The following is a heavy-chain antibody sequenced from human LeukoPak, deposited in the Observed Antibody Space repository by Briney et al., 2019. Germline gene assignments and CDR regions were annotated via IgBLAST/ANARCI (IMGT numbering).Heavy chain of an antibody. CDR1: GGTFSSYA. V-gene: IGHV1-69*01. CDR2: IIPIFGTA. CDR3: ARDSEQRWLQFLGAFDI. Sequence: SVKVSCKASGGTFSSYAISWVRQAPGQGLEWMGGIIPIFGTANYAQKFQGRVTITADESTSTAYMELSSLRSEDTAVYYCARDSEQRWLQFLGAFDIWGQGTMATVSS. J-gene: IGHJ3*02. D-gene: IGHD5-24*01.